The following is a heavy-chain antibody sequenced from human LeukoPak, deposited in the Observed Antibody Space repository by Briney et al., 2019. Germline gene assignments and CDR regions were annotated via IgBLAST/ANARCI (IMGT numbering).Heavy chain of an antibody. CDR2: VFDSGRT. D-gene: IGHD5-18*01. CDR1: DGSMTTHH. CDR3: TTIKRGDIFGYFDF. V-gene: IGHV4-59*11. J-gene: IGHJ4*02. Sequence: SETLSLTCTVSDGSMTTHHWNWIRQTPGKGLEWIGHVFDSGRTKVNPSLTSRVTLSTDTSKNQLSLRLSSVTAADTAVYYCTTIKRGDIFGYFDFWGQGILVTVSS.